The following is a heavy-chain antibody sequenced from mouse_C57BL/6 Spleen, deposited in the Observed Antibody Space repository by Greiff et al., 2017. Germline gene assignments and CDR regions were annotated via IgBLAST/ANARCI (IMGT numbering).Heavy chain of an antibody. J-gene: IGHJ1*03. CDR2: INPNNGGT. CDR1: GYTFTDYN. Sequence: EVQLQQSGPELVKPGASVKMSCKASGYTFTDYNMHWVKQSHGKSLEWIGYINPNNGGTSYNQKFKGKATLTVNKSSSTAYMELRSLTSEDSAVXYCARMGYYGYDEYWYFDVWGTGTTVTVSS. D-gene: IGHD2-2*01. V-gene: IGHV1-22*01. CDR3: ARMGYYGYDEYWYFDV.